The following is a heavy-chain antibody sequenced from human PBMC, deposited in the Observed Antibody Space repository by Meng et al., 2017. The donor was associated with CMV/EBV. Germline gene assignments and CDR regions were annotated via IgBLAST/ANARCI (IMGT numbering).Heavy chain of an antibody. V-gene: IGHV3-23*01. CDR1: EIAFSSYA. CDR3: AKDRGYRTYNGMDV. J-gene: IGHJ6*02. D-gene: IGHD3-10*01. CDR2: ISGRGDNT. Sequence: GGSLRLSCAASEIAFSSYAMNWVRLPPGKGLEWVSGISGRGDNTHYAASVKGRFTISRDNSRNTLFLQMTSLRAEDTALYYCAKDRGYRTYNGMDVWGQGTTVTVSS.